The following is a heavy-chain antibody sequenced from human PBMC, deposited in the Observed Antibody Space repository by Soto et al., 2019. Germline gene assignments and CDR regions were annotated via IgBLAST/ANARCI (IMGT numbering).Heavy chain of an antibody. V-gene: IGHV4-61*01. Sequence: ETLSLTCTVSGGSVSSGSYYWSWIRQPPGKGLEWIGYIYYSGSTNYNPSLKSRVTISVDTSKNQFSLKLSSVTAADTAVYYCARGRVTIFGSYYYYGMDVWGQGTTVTVSS. CDR1: GGSVSSGSYY. CDR3: ARGRVTIFGSYYYYGMDV. CDR2: IYYSGST. J-gene: IGHJ6*02. D-gene: IGHD3-3*01.